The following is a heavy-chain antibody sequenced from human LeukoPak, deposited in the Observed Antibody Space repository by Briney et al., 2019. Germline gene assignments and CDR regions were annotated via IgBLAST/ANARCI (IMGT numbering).Heavy chain of an antibody. J-gene: IGHJ5*02. CDR1: GYTFTSYG. CDR3: ANASHYDFWSGGGDWFDP. V-gene: IGHV1-18*01. D-gene: IGHD3-3*01. Sequence: ASVKVSCKASGYTFTSYGVSWVRQAPGQGLEWMGWISAYNANTNYAQKLQGRVTMATDTSTNTAYMELRSLRSDDTAVYYCANASHYDFWSGGGDWFDPWGQGTLVTVPS. CDR2: ISAYNANT.